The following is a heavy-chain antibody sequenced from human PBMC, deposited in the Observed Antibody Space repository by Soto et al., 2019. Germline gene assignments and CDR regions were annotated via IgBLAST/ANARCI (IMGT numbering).Heavy chain of an antibody. D-gene: IGHD2-21*02. CDR1: GFIFSGYA. J-gene: IGHJ4*02. CDR3: AKETTAYEIDY. CDR2: ISYDGNTK. Sequence: QVQLVESGGGVVQPGRSLRLSCAASGFIFSGYAMHWVRQAPGKGLEWVAVISYDGNTKYDADSVKGRFTVSRENSKNTLYVQMNNFSAEDTAMYYCAKETTAYEIDYWGQGTLVTVSS. V-gene: IGHV3-30-3*01.